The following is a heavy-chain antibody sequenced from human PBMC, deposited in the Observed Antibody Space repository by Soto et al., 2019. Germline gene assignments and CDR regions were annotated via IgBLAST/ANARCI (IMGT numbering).Heavy chain of an antibody. CDR2: IYSGGST. D-gene: IGHD1-26*01. J-gene: IGHJ4*02. CDR3: ASEYSGSYPTHFDY. Sequence: EVQLVESGGGLVQPGGSLRLSCAASGFTVSSNYMSWVRQAPGKGLEWVSVIYSGGSTYYADSVKGRFTISRDNSKNTLYLQMNSLRAEDTAVYYCASEYSGSYPTHFDYWGQGTLVTVSS. V-gene: IGHV3-66*01. CDR1: GFTVSSNY.